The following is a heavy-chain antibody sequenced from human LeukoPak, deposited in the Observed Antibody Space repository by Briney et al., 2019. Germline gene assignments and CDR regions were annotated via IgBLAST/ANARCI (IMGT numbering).Heavy chain of an antibody. D-gene: IGHD3-10*02. CDR1: GFTFSSYA. CDR3: AELGITMIGGV. CDR2: ISDNGASS. Sequence: PGGSLRLSCAASGFTFSSYAMSWVRQAPGKGLEWVSPISDNGASSYYIDSVKGRFTISRDNAKNSLYLQMNSLRAEDTAVYYCAELGITMIGGVWGKGTTVTISS. V-gene: IGHV3-23*01. J-gene: IGHJ6*04.